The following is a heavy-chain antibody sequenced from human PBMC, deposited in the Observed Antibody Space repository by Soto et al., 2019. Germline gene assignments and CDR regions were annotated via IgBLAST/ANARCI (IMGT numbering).Heavy chain of an antibody. CDR3: AKDWDPAYCSSARCYKGFAY. D-gene: IGHD2-2*02. J-gene: IGHJ4*02. CDR1: GFTLRNSG. CDR2: ISYDGTDK. V-gene: IGHV3-30*18. Sequence: PGGSLRLSCVVSGFTLRNSGMHWVRQAPGKGLEWVALISYDGTDKYYADSVKGRFTISSDNSKNTLYLQMNSLRAEDTAVYYCAKDWDPAYCSSARCYKGFAYWGQGTLVTV.